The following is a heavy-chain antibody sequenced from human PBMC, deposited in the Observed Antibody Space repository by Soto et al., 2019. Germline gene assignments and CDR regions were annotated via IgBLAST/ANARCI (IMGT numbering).Heavy chain of an antibody. CDR2: INHSGST. D-gene: IGHD2-8*01. V-gene: IGHV4-34*01. J-gene: IGHJ3*02. Sequence: QVQLQQWGAGLLKPSETLSLTCAVYGGSFSGYYWSWIRQPPGKGLEWIGEINHSGSTNYNPSLKSRVTISVDTSKNQSPRRLSSVPAADRAGYYWGRAGVPRGALDIGGKGTRVTVSS. CDR3: GRAGVPRGALDI. CDR1: GGSFSGYY.